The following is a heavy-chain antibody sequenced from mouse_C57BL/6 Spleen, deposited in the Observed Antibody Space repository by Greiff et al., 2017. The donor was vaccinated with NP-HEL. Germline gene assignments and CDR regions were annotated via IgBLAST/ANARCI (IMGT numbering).Heavy chain of an antibody. V-gene: IGHV5-16*01. CDR3: ARGDYYGSSYAWFAY. CDR1: GFTFSDYY. Sequence: EVQVVESEGGLVQPGSSMKLSCTASGFTFSDYYMAWVRQVPEKGLEWVANINYDGSSTYYLDSLKSRFIISRDNAKNILYLQMSSLKSEDTATYYCARGDYYGSSYAWFAYWGQGTLVTVSA. CDR2: INYDGSST. J-gene: IGHJ3*01. D-gene: IGHD1-1*01.